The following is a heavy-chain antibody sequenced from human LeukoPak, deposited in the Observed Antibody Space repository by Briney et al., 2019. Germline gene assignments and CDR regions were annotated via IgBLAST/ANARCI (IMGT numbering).Heavy chain of an antibody. D-gene: IGHD3-3*01. CDR1: GYTFTGYY. CDR2: ISAYNGNT. V-gene: IGHV1-18*04. Sequence: ASVKVSCKASGYTFTGYYMHWVRQAPGQGLEWMGWISAYNGNTNYAQKLQGRVTMTTDTSTSTAYMELRSLRSDDTAVYYCARGWADYDFWSGYVAVGYYYGMDVWGQGTTVTVSS. CDR3: ARGWADYDFWSGYVAVGYYYGMDV. J-gene: IGHJ6*02.